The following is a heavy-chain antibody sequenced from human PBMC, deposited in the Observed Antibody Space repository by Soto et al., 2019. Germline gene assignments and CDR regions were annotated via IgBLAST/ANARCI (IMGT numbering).Heavy chain of an antibody. V-gene: IGHV4-59*01. D-gene: IGHD2-15*01. CDR3: ASGGYCSGGSCYPVSTGYGMDV. Sequence: SETLSLTCTIPGGSISSYYWSWIRQPPGKGLEWIGYIYYSGSTNYNPSLKSRVTISVDTSKNQFSLKLSSVTAADTAVYYCASGGYCSGGSCYPVSTGYGMDVWGQGTTVTVSS. CDR2: IYYSGST. J-gene: IGHJ6*02. CDR1: GGSISSYY.